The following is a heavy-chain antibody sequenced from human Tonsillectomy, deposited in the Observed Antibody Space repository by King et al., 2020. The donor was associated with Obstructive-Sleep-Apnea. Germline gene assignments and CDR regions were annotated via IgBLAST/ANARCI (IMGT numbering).Heavy chain of an antibody. CDR1: GFTFSNAW. CDR3: TTDRSCSSTSCYGGLDY. J-gene: IGHJ4*02. V-gene: IGHV3-15*01. Sequence: QLVQSGGGLVKPGGSLRLSCAASGFTFSNAWMSWVRQAPGKGLEWVGRIKGKTDGGTTDYAAPVKGRFTISRDDSKNTLYLQMNSLKTEDTAVYYCTTDRSCSSTSCYGGLDYWGQGTLVTVSS. D-gene: IGHD2-2*01. CDR2: IKGKTDGGTT.